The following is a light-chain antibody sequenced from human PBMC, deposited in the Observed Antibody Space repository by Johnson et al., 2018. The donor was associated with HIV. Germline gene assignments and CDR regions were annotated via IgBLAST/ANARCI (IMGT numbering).Light chain of an antibody. V-gene: IGLV1-51*02. CDR3: ATWVGSLTSGGV. CDR1: SSNIGNNH. CDR2: EDN. J-gene: IGLJ1*01. Sequence: QSVLTQPPSVSAAPGQKVSISCSGSSSNIGNNHVSWYQQFPGAAPKLLIYEDNKRPSGSPDRFSGSQSGTPATMAITALQTGDEADYYCATWVGSLTSGGVFGTGTKVTVL.